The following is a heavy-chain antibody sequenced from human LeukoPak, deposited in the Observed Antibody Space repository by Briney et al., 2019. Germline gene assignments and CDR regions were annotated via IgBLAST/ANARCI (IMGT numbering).Heavy chain of an antibody. CDR2: ITTSGGST. CDR3: AKDHYVSGRYDAFDI. V-gene: IGHV3-23*01. D-gene: IGHD3-10*01. CDR1: GFTFSSYA. Sequence: GGSLRLSGAASGFTFSSYAMSWVRQAPGEGLEWVSSITTSGGSTYYADSVKGRFTISRDNAKNTLYLQMNSLGAEDTAVYYCAKDHYVSGRYDAFDIWGQGTMVTVSS. J-gene: IGHJ3*02.